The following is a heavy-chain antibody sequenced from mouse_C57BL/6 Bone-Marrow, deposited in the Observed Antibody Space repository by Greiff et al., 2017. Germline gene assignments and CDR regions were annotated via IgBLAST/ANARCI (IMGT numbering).Heavy chain of an antibody. V-gene: IGHV14-4*01. CDR2: IDPENGDT. Sequence: EVKLMESGAELVRPGASVTLSCTASGFNIKDDYMHWVKQRPEQGLEWIGWIDPENGDTEYASKFQGKATITSDTSSNTSYLQLSSLTSEDTAVYYCTTKNWGQGTLVTVSA. CDR3: TTKN. J-gene: IGHJ3*01. CDR1: GFNIKDDY.